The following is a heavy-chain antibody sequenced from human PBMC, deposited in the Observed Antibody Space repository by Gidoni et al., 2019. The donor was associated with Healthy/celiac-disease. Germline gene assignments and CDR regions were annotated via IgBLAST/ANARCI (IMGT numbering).Heavy chain of an antibody. D-gene: IGHD6-19*01. CDR3: ARGASGQWLIY. Sequence: SCAASGFTFSSYGMHWVRQAPGKGLEWVAVIWYDGSNKYYADSVKGRFTISRDNSKNTLYLQMNSLRAEDTAVYYCARGASGQWLIYWGQGTLVTVSS. J-gene: IGHJ4*02. V-gene: IGHV3-33*01. CDR1: GFTFSSYG. CDR2: IWYDGSNK.